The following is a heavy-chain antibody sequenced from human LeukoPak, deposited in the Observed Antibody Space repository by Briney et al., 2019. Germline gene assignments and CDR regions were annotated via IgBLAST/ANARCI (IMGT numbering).Heavy chain of an antibody. CDR1: GGTFSSYA. J-gene: IGHJ4*02. Sequence: SVKVSCKASGGTFSSYAISWVRQAPGQGLEWMGRVIPILGIANYAQKFQGRVTITADKSTSTAYMELSSLRSEDTAVYYCASGYSGSYPRRRVVDYWGQGTLVTVSS. D-gene: IGHD1-26*01. CDR3: ASGYSGSYPRRRVVDY. V-gene: IGHV1-69*04. CDR2: VIPILGIA.